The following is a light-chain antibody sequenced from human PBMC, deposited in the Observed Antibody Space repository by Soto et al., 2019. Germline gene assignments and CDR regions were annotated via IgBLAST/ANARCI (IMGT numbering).Light chain of an antibody. CDR1: QSISNY. Sequence: DIQMTQSPSSLSASVGDRVTITCRASQSISNYLNWYQQKPGKAPRLLIYAASSLQSGVPSSFSGSGSGTDFTLTISSLQPEDFATYFCQQSYSTPSFGGGTKVEIK. V-gene: IGKV1-39*01. J-gene: IGKJ4*01. CDR3: QQSYSTPS. CDR2: AAS.